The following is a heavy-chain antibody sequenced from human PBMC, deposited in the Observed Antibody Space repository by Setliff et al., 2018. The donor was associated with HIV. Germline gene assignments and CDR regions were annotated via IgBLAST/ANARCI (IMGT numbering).Heavy chain of an antibody. CDR2: FDPEDGET. J-gene: IGHJ3*02. CDR1: GYTLTELS. V-gene: IGHV1-24*01. Sequence: ASVKVSCKVSGYTLTELSMHWVRQAPGKGLEWMGGFDPEDGETIYAQKFQGRVTMTEGTSTDTAYMELSSLRSEDTAVYYCATYVKAIRDAFDIWGQGTMVTVSS. CDR3: ATYVKAIRDAFDI. D-gene: IGHD2-21*01.